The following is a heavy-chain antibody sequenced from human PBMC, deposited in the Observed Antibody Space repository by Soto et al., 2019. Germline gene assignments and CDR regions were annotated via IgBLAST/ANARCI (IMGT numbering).Heavy chain of an antibody. D-gene: IGHD2-21*02. V-gene: IGHV3-72*01. CDR3: ARAGVTDHRYFEY. CDR2: IRNKANSYST. CDR1: GFTFSDYY. Sequence: PGGSLRLSCAASGFTFSDYYMDWVRQAPGKGLEWVGRIRNKANSYSTEYPASVQGRFTISRDESKDSLYLQMNSLKTEDTAVYYCARAGVTDHRYFEYWGQGTLVTVSS. J-gene: IGHJ4*02.